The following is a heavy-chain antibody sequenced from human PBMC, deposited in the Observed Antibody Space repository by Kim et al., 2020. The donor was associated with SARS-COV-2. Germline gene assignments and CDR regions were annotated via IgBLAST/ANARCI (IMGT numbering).Heavy chain of an antibody. CDR3: AKASGGAYGGYYFDY. Sequence: GGSLRLSCTGSGFTFSTYGMNWVRQAPGTGLECVSTISPSGGTTYYAESVRGRFTISRDNSKNTLFLQMNSLRAEDTAVYYCAKASGGAYGGYYFDYWGQGSLVTVSS. V-gene: IGHV3-23*01. CDR2: ISPSGGTT. J-gene: IGHJ4*02. CDR1: GFTFSTYG. D-gene: IGHD4-17*01.